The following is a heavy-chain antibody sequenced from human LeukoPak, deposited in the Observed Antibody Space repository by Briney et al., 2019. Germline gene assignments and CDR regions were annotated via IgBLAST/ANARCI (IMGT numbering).Heavy chain of an antibody. CDR3: AKVPWVGTIT. J-gene: IGHJ4*02. Sequence: GGSLRLSCAASGFTLSDYAMNWVRQAPGEGLEWLSAISGSDGHTFYADSVKGRFTLSRDNSKNTLYLQMNNLRADDTAICYCAKVPWVGTITWGQGTLVIVSS. D-gene: IGHD1-26*01. CDR2: ISGSDGHT. V-gene: IGHV3-23*01. CDR1: GFTLSDYA.